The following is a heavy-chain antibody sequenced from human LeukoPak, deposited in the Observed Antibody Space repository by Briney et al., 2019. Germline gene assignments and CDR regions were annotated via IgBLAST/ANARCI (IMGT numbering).Heavy chain of an antibody. Sequence: PGGSLRLSCAASGFTFSSYAMSWVRQAPGKGLEWVSAISGSGGSTYYADSVKGRFTISRDNSKNTLYLQMNSLRAEDTAVYYCASSSSWYGYYYYYGMDVWGQETTVTVSS. D-gene: IGHD6-13*01. V-gene: IGHV3-23*01. CDR2: ISGSGGST. CDR1: GFTFSSYA. J-gene: IGHJ6*02. CDR3: ASSSSWYGYYYYYGMDV.